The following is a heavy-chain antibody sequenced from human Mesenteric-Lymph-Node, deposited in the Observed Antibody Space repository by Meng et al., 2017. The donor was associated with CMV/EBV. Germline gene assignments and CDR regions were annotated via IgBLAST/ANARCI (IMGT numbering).Heavy chain of an antibody. CDR1: GFTLSSYT. CDR2: LRGSDGST. Sequence: GESLKISCAASGFTLSSYTMTWVRQVPGKGLEWVSSLRGSDGSTYHADSVKGRFTISRDNSKSTLYLQMNSLRVEDTAVYYCAKDRSPHSGGSYYFDYWGQGTLVTVSS. V-gene: IGHV3-23*01. D-gene: IGHD6-19*01. J-gene: IGHJ4*02. CDR3: AKDRSPHSGGSYYFDY.